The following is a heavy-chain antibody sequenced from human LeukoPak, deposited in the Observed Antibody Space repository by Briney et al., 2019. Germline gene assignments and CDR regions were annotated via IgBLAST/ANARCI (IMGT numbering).Heavy chain of an antibody. Sequence: PSETLSLTCTVSVGSISSYYWSWIRQPPGKGLEWIGYIYYSGSTNYNPSLKSRVTISVDTSKNQFSLKLSSVTAADTAVYYCARRSYRYYFDYWGQGALVTVSS. V-gene: IGHV4-59*01. J-gene: IGHJ4*02. D-gene: IGHD3-16*02. CDR2: IYYSGST. CDR1: VGSISSYY. CDR3: ARRSYRYYFDY.